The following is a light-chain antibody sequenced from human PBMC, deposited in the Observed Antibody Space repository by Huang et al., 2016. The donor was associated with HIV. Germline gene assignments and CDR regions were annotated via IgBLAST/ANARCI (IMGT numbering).Light chain of an antibody. CDR2: AAS. CDR3: QQVNNYPWT. J-gene: IGKJ1*01. Sequence: IQLTQSPSSLSASLGDRVTSTCRASQGISSYLAWYQQRPGKAPKLLIYAASTLQTGVPSRFSGSGSGTAFTLTIDSLQPEDFATYVCQQVNNYPWTFGQGTKVEIK. V-gene: IGKV1-9*01. CDR1: QGISSY.